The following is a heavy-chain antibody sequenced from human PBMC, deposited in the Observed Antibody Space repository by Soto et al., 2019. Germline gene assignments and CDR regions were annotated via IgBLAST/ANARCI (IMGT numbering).Heavy chain of an antibody. CDR1: GGTFSSYA. CDR3: ASLVVVAAHAYYYYGMDV. V-gene: IGHV1-69*13. Sequence: SVKVSCKASGGTFSSYAISWVRQAPGQGLERMGGIIPIFGTANYAQKFQGRVTITADESTSTAYMELSSLRSEDTAVYYCASLVVVAAHAYYYYGMDVWGQGTTVTVSS. D-gene: IGHD2-15*01. J-gene: IGHJ6*02. CDR2: IIPIFGTA.